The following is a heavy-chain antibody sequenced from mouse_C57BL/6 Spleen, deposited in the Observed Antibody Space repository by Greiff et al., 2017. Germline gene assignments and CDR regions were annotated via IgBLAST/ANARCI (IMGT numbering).Heavy chain of an antibody. Sequence: QVHVKQSGAELVRPGASVTLSCKASGYTFTDYEMHWVKQTPVHGLEWIGAIDPETGGTAYNQKFKGKAILTADKSSSTAYMELRSLTSEDSAVYYCTRGSYLYFDYWGQGTTLTVSS. D-gene: IGHD2-12*01. CDR3: TRGSYLYFDY. J-gene: IGHJ2*01. V-gene: IGHV1-15*01. CDR2: IDPETGGT. CDR1: GYTFTDYE.